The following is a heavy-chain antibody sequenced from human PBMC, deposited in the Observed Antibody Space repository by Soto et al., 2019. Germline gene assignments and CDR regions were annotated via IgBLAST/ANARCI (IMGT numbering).Heavy chain of an antibody. CDR1: GYTFAGYY. V-gene: IGHV1-2*02. CDR2: MDPNSGGT. D-gene: IGHD3-22*01. J-gene: IGHJ3*02. CDR3: AREKGGPDSSGYGFDI. Sequence: QVQLVQSGAEVQKPGASVKVSCKASGYTFAGYYMHWVRQAPGQGLEWVGWMDPNSGGTSYAQNFQGRVTLTGGTSISTAYMELSRLRSDDTAVYYCAREKGGPDSSGYGFDIWGQGTKVTVSS.